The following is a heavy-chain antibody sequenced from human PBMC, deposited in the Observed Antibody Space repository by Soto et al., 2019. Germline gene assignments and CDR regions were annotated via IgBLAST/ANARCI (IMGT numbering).Heavy chain of an antibody. CDR2: INHSGST. CDR1: GGSFSGYY. V-gene: IGHV4-34*01. D-gene: IGHD3-9*01. CDR3: ARGQPSYDILTGYFGSTINWFDP. Sequence: SETLSLTCAVYGGSFSGYYWSWIRQPPGKGLEWIGEINHSGSTNYNPSLKSRVTISVDTSKNQFSLKLSSVTAADTAVYYCARGQPSYDILTGYFGSTINWFDPWGQGTLVTVSS. J-gene: IGHJ5*02.